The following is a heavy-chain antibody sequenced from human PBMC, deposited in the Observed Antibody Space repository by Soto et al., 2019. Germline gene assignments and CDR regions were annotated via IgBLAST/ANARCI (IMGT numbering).Heavy chain of an antibody. V-gene: IGHV4-59*08. CDR1: GVSISSYY. CDR3: ASTATWLQFHD. CDR2: IYYSGST. D-gene: IGHD5-12*01. Sequence: PSETLSLTCTVSGVSISSYYWSSIRQPPGKGLEWIGYIYYSGSTNYNPSLKSRVTISVDTSKNQLSLKLSSVTAADTAVFYCASTATWLQFHDWAKGTLVTVSS. J-gene: IGHJ4*02.